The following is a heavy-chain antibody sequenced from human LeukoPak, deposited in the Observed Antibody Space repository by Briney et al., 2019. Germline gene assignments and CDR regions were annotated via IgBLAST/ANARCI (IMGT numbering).Heavy chain of an antibody. D-gene: IGHD5-24*01. V-gene: IGHV4-59*01. CDR3: ARNVEMATISPDAFDI. Sequence: SETLSLTCTVSGGSISSYYWSWIRQPPGKGLEWIGYIYYSGSTNYNPSLKSRVTISVDTSKNQFSLKLSSVTAADTAVYYCARNVEMATISPDAFDIWGQGTMVTVSS. CDR1: GGSISSYY. J-gene: IGHJ3*02. CDR2: IYYSGST.